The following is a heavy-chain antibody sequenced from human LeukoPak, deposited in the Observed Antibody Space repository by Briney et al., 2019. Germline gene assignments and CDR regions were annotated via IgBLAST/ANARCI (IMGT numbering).Heavy chain of an antibody. J-gene: IGHJ4*02. CDR2: IRYDGSNK. CDR1: GFTFSSYG. Sequence: PGGSVRLSCAASGFTFSSYGMHWVRQAPGKGLEWVAFIRYDGSNKYYADSVQGRFTISRDNSTNTLYLQMNSLRAEDTAVYYCAKTRIAAAGHFDYWGQGTLVTVSS. CDR3: AKTRIAAAGHFDY. V-gene: IGHV3-30*02. D-gene: IGHD6-13*01.